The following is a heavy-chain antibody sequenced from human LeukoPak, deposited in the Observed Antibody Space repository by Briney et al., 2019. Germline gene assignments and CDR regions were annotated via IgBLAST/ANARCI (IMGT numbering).Heavy chain of an antibody. CDR1: GGSVTSTNW. D-gene: IGHD3-3*01. Sequence: SETLSLTCGVCGGSVTSTNWWPWARPPPGKGLEWIGDVHVDGRTNYNPSLKSRLTLSVDLSENHISLRLTSVTAADTAVYYCAREGGFYRPLDYSGQGTLVTVSS. CDR3: AREGGFYRPLDY. J-gene: IGHJ4*02. V-gene: IGHV4-4*02. CDR2: VHVDGRT.